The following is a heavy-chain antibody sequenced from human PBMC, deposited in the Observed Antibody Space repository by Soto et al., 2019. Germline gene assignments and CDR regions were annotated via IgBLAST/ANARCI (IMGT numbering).Heavy chain of an antibody. D-gene: IGHD3-22*01. V-gene: IGHV3-30*18. Sequence: GGSLRLSCAASGFTFSSYGMHWVRQAPGKGLEWVAVISYDGSNKYYADSVKGRFTISRDNSKNTLYLQMNSLRAEDTAVYYCAKEEVDYYDLYYFDYWGQGTLVTVSS. CDR3: AKEEVDYYDLYYFDY. CDR2: ISYDGSNK. CDR1: GFTFSSYG. J-gene: IGHJ4*02.